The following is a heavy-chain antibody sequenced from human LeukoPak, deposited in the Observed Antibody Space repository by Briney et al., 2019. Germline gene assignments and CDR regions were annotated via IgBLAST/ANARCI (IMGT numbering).Heavy chain of an antibody. CDR1: GGSISRGGYS. Sequence: TLSLTCAVSGGSISRGGYSWSWIRQPPGKGLEWIGYIYHSGSTYYNPSLKSRVTISVDRSKNQFSLKLSSVTAADTAVYYCARSITISKPLEYYFDYWGQGPLVTVSS. CDR3: ARSITISKPLEYYFDY. D-gene: IGHD3-9*01. CDR2: IYHSGST. V-gene: IGHV4-30-2*01. J-gene: IGHJ4*02.